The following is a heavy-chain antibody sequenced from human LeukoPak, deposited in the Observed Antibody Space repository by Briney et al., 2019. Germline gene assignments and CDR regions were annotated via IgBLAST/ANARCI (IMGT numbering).Heavy chain of an antibody. CDR1: GGSFTDDF. CDR3: ARRPDTSGYYYRGYWYFDL. D-gene: IGHD3-22*01. J-gene: IGHJ2*01. CDR2: LNHSGGT. Sequence: PSETLSLTCDVYGGSFTDDFWSWIRQTPDKGLEWIAELNHSGGTNYNPSLESRVTMSVDTSRNQFSLRLTSVTAADTAVYYCARRPDTSGYYYRGYWYFDLWGRGTLVTVSS. V-gene: IGHV4-34*01.